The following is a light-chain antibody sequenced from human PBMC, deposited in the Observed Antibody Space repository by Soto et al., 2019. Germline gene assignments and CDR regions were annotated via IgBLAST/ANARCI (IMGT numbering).Light chain of an antibody. Sequence: EIVMTQSPATLSLSPGERATLSCRASQSVGSYLAWYQQKPGQAPRLFIYDTSNRATGIPARFSGSGSGTDFTLKISSLEHEDSAIYYCQQRNTWPLTFGGGTKVEIK. V-gene: IGKV3-11*01. CDR1: QSVGSY. CDR2: DTS. J-gene: IGKJ4*01. CDR3: QQRNTWPLT.